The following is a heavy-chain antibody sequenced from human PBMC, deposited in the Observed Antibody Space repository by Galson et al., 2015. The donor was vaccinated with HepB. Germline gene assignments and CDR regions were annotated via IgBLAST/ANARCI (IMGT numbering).Heavy chain of an antibody. CDR1: GFTFNNAW. D-gene: IGHD6-25*01. V-gene: IGHV3-15*01. J-gene: IGHJ6*02. CDR2: IKSKTDGGTT. CDR3: TTDRTFSSVYYVNYYNYAMHG. Sequence: SLRLSCAASGFTFNNAWMSWVRQAPGKGLEWVGRIKSKTDGGTTDYAAPVKGRFSISRDDSKNILYLQMNSLKTDDTAVYYCTTDRTFSSVYYVNYYNYAMHGWGQGTTVSVSS.